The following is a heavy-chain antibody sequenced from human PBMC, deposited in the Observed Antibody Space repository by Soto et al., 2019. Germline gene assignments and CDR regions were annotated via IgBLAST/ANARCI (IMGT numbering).Heavy chain of an antibody. J-gene: IGHJ4*02. CDR3: ASGASRWYPYFFDS. Sequence: QAQVVQSGAEVRKPGSSVKLSCKASEGTFNSYAIAWVRQAPGQGLEWMGGIIPYYNTLNYAQKLQDRVTITADDSTNTVYMELTSLTSDDTACYFCASGASRWYPYFFDSWAQGTVVTVSS. D-gene: IGHD6-13*01. V-gene: IGHV1-69*01. CDR1: EGTFNSYA. CDR2: IIPYYNTL.